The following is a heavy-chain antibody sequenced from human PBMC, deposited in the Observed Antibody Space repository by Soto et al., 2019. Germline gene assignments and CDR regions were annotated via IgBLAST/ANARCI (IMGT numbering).Heavy chain of an antibody. J-gene: IGHJ4*02. CDR2: ISAYNGNS. Sequence: ASVKVSCKASGYAFTNYGVSWVRQAPGQGLECMGCISAYNGNSNYAPNLQGRVTMTTDTSRTTAYMELRTLRSDDTAVYYCARGVRDFDYWGQGTQVTVSS. V-gene: IGHV1-18*01. CDR3: ARGVRDFDY. D-gene: IGHD3-16*02. CDR1: GYAFTNYG.